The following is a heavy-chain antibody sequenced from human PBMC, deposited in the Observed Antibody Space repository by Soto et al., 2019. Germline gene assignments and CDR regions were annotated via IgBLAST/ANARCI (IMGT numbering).Heavy chain of an antibody. CDR3: ASWSTAGRGYDP. Sequence: PSLSCTASTYSFSSYGMHWVRQAPGKGLEWVALIWYDGTNKHYADSVKGRFTISSDSSKNTLFLQMNSLSADDTAVYYCASWSTAGRGYDPSGQRTPVXVS. J-gene: IGHJ5*02. CDR1: TYSFSSYG. CDR2: IWYDGTNK. D-gene: IGHD3-3*01. V-gene: IGHV3-33*03.